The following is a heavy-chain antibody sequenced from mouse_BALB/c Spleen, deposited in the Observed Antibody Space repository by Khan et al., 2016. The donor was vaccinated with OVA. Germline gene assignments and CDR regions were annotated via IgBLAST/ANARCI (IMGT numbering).Heavy chain of an antibody. D-gene: IGHD1-1*01. Sequence: EVELVESGGGFVQPGGSLKLSCAASGFTFSSYTMSWVRQTPERRLEWVAFISHGGSRTYFPDTVTGRFTCSRDNAYNTLYLQMSSPKFEDTAMYYCAIPSTTECDYGMDYWGQGTSVTVSS. J-gene: IGHJ4*01. CDR1: GFTFSSYT. V-gene: IGHV5-12-2*01. CDR2: ISHGGSRT. CDR3: AIPSTTECDYGMDY.